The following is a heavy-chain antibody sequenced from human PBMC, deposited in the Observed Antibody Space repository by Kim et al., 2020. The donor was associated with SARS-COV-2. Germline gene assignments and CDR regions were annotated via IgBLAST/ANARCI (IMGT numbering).Heavy chain of an antibody. CDR2: IYYSGST. V-gene: IGHV4-31*03. CDR3: ARTPRITMVRGVRGGWFDP. J-gene: IGHJ5*02. Sequence: SETLSLTCTVSGGSISSGGYYWSWIRQHPGKGLEWIGYIYYSGSTYYNPSLKSRVTISVDTSKNQFSLKLSSVTAADTAVYYCARTPRITMVRGVRGGWFDPWGQGTLVTVSS. CDR1: GGSISSGGYY. D-gene: IGHD3-10*01.